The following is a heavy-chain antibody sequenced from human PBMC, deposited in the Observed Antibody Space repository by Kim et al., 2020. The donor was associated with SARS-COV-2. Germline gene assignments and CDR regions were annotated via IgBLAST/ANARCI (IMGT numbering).Heavy chain of an antibody. CDR3: ARDGWEPGPFDY. D-gene: IGHD1-26*01. Sequence: YYAESVKGRFTISRDNAKNSLYLQMNSLRDEDTAVYYCARDGWEPGPFDYWGQGTLVTVSS. J-gene: IGHJ4*02. V-gene: IGHV3-48*02.